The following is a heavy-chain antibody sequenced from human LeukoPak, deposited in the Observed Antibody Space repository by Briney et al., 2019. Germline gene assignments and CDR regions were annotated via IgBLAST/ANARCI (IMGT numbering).Heavy chain of an antibody. J-gene: IGHJ4*02. V-gene: IGHV5-51*01. CDR3: ARRIYSSSSEFDY. D-gene: IGHD6-6*01. CDR1: GYSFTYYW. Sequence: GESLKISCKGSGYSFTYYWIGWVRQMPGTGLEWMGIIYPSDSDTRYSPSFQGQVTISADKSISTAYLQWSSLKASDTAIYYCARRIYSSSSEFDYWGQGTLVTVSS. CDR2: IYPSDSDT.